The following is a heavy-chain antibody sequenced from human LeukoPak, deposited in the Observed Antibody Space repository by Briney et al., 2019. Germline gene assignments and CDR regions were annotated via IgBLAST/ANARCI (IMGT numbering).Heavy chain of an antibody. CDR2: IIPIFGTA. J-gene: IGHJ4*02. V-gene: IGHV1-69*13. D-gene: IGHD1-14*01. CDR1: GGTFSSYA. Sequence: SVKVSCKASGGTFSSYAISWVRQAPGQGLEWMGGIIPIFGTANYAQKFQGRVTITADESTSTAYMELSSLRSEDTAVYYCAREVMDNLRFDYWGQGTLVTVSS. CDR3: AREVMDNLRFDY.